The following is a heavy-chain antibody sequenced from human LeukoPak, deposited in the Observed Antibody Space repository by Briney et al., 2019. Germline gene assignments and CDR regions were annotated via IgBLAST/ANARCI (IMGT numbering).Heavy chain of an antibody. J-gene: IGHJ5*02. V-gene: IGHV4-30-2*01. Sequence: PSETLSLTCTVSGGSISSGNYFWSWIRQPPGKGLEWIGYIYHSGSTYYNPSLKSRVTISVDRSMNQFSLTLTSVTAADTAVYYCARLVDCSSTSCYGWFDPWGQGTLVTVSS. D-gene: IGHD2-2*01. CDR3: ARLVDCSSTSCYGWFDP. CDR2: IYHSGST. CDR1: GGSISSGNYF.